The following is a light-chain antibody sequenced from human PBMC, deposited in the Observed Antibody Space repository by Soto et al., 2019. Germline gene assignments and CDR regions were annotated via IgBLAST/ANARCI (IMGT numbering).Light chain of an antibody. Sequence: VMTQSPASLSVSPWERVTLSCRAGQGVTTNFAWYQQKSGQSPRLLIYDVSTRATGISARFSGSGSGTEFTLTISSLVSEDSAVYYCQQHNDWPRTFGQGTKVDI. J-gene: IGKJ1*01. V-gene: IGKV3-15*01. CDR2: DVS. CDR3: QQHNDWPRT. CDR1: QGVTTN.